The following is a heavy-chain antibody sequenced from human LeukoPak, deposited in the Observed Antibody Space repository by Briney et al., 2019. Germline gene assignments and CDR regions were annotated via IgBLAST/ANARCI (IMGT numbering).Heavy chain of an antibody. CDR1: GFDFTSYA. D-gene: IGHD2-15*01. V-gene: IGHV3-21*01. J-gene: IGHJ4*02. CDR2: ITAGSSYI. CDR3: ARVGVSATNTPAFDY. Sequence: PGGSLRLPCEVSGFDFTSYAMTWVRQAPGKGLEWVSSITAGSSYIDYTPSVEGRFTISRDNSKNSLFLHMNSLRAEDTALYYCARVGVSATNTPAFDYWGQGTLVTVSS.